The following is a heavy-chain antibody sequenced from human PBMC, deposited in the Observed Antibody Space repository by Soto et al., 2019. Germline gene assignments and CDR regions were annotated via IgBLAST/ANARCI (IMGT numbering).Heavy chain of an antibody. CDR1: GYSITYNY. J-gene: IGHJ6*02. D-gene: IGHD3-3*01. CDR3: ARDQGITTFGVYSMYYYGMDV. CDR2: IDPTGGNR. V-gene: IGHV1-46*01. Sequence: ASVKVSCKASGYSITYNYMHWVRQAPGKGLEWMGTIDPTGGNRNYAQKFQGRLTMTRDTSTSTVYMELSSLTSDDTAVYYCARDQGITTFGVYSMYYYGMDVWGQGTTVTVSS.